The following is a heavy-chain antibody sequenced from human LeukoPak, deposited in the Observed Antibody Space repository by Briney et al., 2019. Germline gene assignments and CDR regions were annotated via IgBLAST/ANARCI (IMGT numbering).Heavy chain of an antibody. CDR2: IRFDGNEK. V-gene: IGHV3-30*02. Sequence: PGGSLRLSCIASGFMFSSYGMHWVRQAPGKGLEWVAFIRFDGNEKKYIDSVKGRFTISRDTSNNTLYLQMNSIRHEDTAVYFCAKNSLGTYFRFDPWGQGTLVTVSS. CDR1: GFMFSSYG. J-gene: IGHJ5*02. CDR3: AKNSLGTYFRFDP. D-gene: IGHD2/OR15-2a*01.